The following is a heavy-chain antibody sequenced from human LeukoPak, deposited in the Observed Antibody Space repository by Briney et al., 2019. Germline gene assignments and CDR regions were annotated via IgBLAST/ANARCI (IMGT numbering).Heavy chain of an antibody. V-gene: IGHV4-30-4*08. J-gene: IGHJ4*02. Sequence: PSETLSLTCSVSGGSISSGVYYWSWIRQPPGKGLDWIGYTSYSGSTYYNPSLKSRVIISVDTSKNQFPLKLSSVTAADTAVYYCARINWSGYYTASFDYWGQGTLVTVSS. CDR1: GGSISSGVYY. D-gene: IGHD3-3*01. CDR2: TSYSGST. CDR3: ARINWSGYYTASFDY.